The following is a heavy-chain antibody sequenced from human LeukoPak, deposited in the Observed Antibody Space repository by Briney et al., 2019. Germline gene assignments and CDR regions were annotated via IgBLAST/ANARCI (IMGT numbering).Heavy chain of an antibody. V-gene: IGHV3-11*04. Sequence: GGSLRLSCAASGFTFSDYYMSWIRQAPGKGREWVSYISSSGSTIYCADSVKGRFTISGDNAKNSLYLQMNSLRAEDTAVYYCARGPGGVVTKGCFDYWGQGTLVTVSS. CDR1: GFTFSDYY. CDR2: ISSSGSTI. CDR3: ARGPGGVVTKGCFDY. D-gene: IGHD3-3*01. J-gene: IGHJ4*02.